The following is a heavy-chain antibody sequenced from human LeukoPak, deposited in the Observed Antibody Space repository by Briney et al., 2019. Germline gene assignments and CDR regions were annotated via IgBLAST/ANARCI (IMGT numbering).Heavy chain of an antibody. CDR1: GFTFSSYA. D-gene: IGHD3-10*01. V-gene: IGHV3-7*05. CDR2: IKQDRSEK. Sequence: GGSLRLSCAASGFTFSSYAMSWVRQAPGKGLEWVANIKQDRSEKYYVDSVKGRFTISRDNAKNSLYLQMNSLRAEDTAVYYCARAGGWEGDAFDIWGQGTMVTVSS. J-gene: IGHJ3*02. CDR3: ARAGGWEGDAFDI.